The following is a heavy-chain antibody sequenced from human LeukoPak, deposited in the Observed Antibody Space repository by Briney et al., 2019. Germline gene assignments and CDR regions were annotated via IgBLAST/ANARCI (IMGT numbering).Heavy chain of an antibody. CDR2: IYPGDSDT. J-gene: IGHJ3*02. CDR1: GYSFTSYW. V-gene: IGHV5-51*01. Sequence: GESLKISCKGSGYSFTSYWIGWVRQMPGKGLEWMGIIYPGDSDTRYSPSFQGQVTISADKSISTAYLQWSSLKASDTAMYYCASRTIYSSSWPDAFDIWGQGTMVTVSS. D-gene: IGHD6-13*01. CDR3: ASRTIYSSSWPDAFDI.